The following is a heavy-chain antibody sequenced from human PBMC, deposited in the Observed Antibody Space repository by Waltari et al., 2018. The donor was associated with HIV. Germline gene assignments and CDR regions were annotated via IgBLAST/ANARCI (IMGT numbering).Heavy chain of an antibody. CDR2: ISTSSRPI. CDR1: GFTFTTFG. J-gene: IGHJ4*02. V-gene: IGHV3-48*04. D-gene: IGHD3-22*01. CDR3: ARESYYYDSSGYPLAY. Sequence: DVQLEESGGGLVQPGGSLRLSCAASGFTFTTFGSHWVRQAPGKGLEWVSYISTSSRPIYYEDSVKGRFTISRDDAKNSLYLEMNSLRADDTAVYYCARESYYYDSSGYPLAYWGQGILVTVSS.